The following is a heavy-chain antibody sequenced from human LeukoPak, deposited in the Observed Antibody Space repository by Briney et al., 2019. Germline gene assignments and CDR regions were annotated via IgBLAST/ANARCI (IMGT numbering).Heavy chain of an antibody. CDR2: ISGSGGST. D-gene: IGHD3-10*01. CDR1: GFTFSSYA. J-gene: IGHJ4*02. Sequence: QPGGSLRLSCAASGFTFSSYAMSWVRQAPGKGLEWVSAISGSGGSTYYADSVKGRFTISRDNSKNTLYLQMNSLRVEDSAVYYCAKWTRTTLFRGDRALFDSWGQGTLVTVSS. CDR3: AKWTRTTLFRGDRALFDS. V-gene: IGHV3-23*01.